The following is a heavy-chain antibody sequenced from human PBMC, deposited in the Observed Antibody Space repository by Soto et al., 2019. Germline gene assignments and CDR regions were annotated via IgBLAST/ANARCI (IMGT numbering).Heavy chain of an antibody. CDR1: GGAISSGDY. V-gene: IGHV4-31*02. Sequence: PSETLSLTSTVSGGAISSGDYWIWIRQHPVKGLDGIGYSDYSGNTYYTPSIKSRVSISLETSKSQFSLKLDSVTAADTAVYYCARDATVALGVPNSMDVWGQGTTVTVSS. CDR3: ARDATVALGVPNSMDV. CDR2: SDYSGNT. J-gene: IGHJ6*02. D-gene: IGHD3-3*02.